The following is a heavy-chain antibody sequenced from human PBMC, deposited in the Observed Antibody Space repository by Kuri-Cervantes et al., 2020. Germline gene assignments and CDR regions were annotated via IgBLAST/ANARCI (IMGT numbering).Heavy chain of an antibody. CDR1: GYTFTSYD. Sequence: ASVKVSCKASGYTFTSYDINWVRQATGQGLEWMGWMNPNSGNTGYAQKFQGRVTMTRNTSISTAYMELSSLRSDDTAVYYCARILGPTDGYYDILTGYPEVGYYFDYWGQGTLVTVSS. CDR2: MNPNSGNT. V-gene: IGHV1-8*01. CDR3: ARILGPTDGYYDILTGYPEVGYYFDY. D-gene: IGHD3-9*01. J-gene: IGHJ4*02.